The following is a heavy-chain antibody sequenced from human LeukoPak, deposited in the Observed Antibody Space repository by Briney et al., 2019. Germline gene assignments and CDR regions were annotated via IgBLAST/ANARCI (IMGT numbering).Heavy chain of an antibody. D-gene: IGHD3-9*01. CDR1: GYTFTGYY. CDR2: INPNSGGT. J-gene: IGHJ6*03. Sequence: GASVKVSCKASGYTFTGYYMHWVRQAPGQGLEWMGWINPNSGGTNYAQKFQGRVTMTRNTSISTAYMELSSLRSEDTAVYYCARGFSRLRYFDWLVNYYYYMDVWGKGTTVTISS. CDR3: ARGFSRLRYFDWLVNYYYYMDV. V-gene: IGHV1-2*02.